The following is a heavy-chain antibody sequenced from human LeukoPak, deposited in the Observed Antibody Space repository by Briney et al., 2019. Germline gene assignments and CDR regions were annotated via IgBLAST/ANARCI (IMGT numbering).Heavy chain of an antibody. D-gene: IGHD3-22*01. Sequence: ASVKVSCKASGYTFSGYYMHWVRQAPGQGLEWMGWINPNSGGTNYAQKFQGRVTMTRDTSISTAYMELSRLRSDDTAVYYCARVGLGVTPYYYMDVWGKGTTVTVSS. V-gene: IGHV1-2*02. CDR3: ARVGLGVTPYYYMDV. CDR1: GYTFSGYY. J-gene: IGHJ6*03. CDR2: INPNSGGT.